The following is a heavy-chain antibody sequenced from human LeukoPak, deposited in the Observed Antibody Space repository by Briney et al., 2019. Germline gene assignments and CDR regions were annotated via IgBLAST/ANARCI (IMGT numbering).Heavy chain of an antibody. CDR1: GYIFTRYG. Sequence: ASVKVSCKASGYIFTRYGISWVRQAAGQGREWMGWISPYNANTKYAQKFQGRVTMTTDTSTSTAYMELSRLRSDDTAVYYCARAPLDRLGPSIWLLFWGQGTLVTVSS. CDR2: ISPYNANT. D-gene: IGHD5-18*01. J-gene: IGHJ4*02. V-gene: IGHV1-18*01. CDR3: ARAPLDRLGPSIWLLF.